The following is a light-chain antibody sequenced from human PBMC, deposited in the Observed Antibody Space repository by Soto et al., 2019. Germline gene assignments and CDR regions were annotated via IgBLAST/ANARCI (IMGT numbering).Light chain of an antibody. CDR3: QQRSNWPPTWT. J-gene: IGKJ1*01. V-gene: IGKV3-11*01. CDR2: DAS. CDR1: QSVSSY. Sequence: EIVLSQSPATLSLSPGERATLSCRASQSVSSYLAWYQHKPGQAPRLLIYDASKRATGIPARFSGSGSGTDFALTTSSLEPEDFAVYYCQQRSNWPPTWTFGQGIKVEVK.